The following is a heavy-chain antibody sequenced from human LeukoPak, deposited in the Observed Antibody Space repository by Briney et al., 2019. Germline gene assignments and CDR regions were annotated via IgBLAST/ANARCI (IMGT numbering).Heavy chain of an antibody. Sequence: GGSLRLSCAASGFTFSSYAMHWVRQAPSKGLKWVSIISYDGSDEKFADSVKGRFTISRDNSKNMVFLQMNSLRAEDTAVYYCVRDQGATLVRGVTPYLDYWGQGTLVSVSS. J-gene: IGHJ4*02. D-gene: IGHD3-10*01. V-gene: IGHV3-30*04. CDR2: ISYDGSDE. CDR1: GFTFSSYA. CDR3: VRDQGATLVRGVTPYLDY.